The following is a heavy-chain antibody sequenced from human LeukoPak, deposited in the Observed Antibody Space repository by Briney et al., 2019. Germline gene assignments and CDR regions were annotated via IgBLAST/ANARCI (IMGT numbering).Heavy chain of an antibody. CDR3: ARGGSGYSRTITDY. Sequence: SETLSLTCTVSGGSISSYYWSWIRQPPGKGLEWIGYIYYSGSTNYNPSLKSRVTISVDTSKNQFSLKLSSVTAADTAVYYCARGGSGYSRTITDYWGQGTLVTVSS. J-gene: IGHJ4*02. CDR1: GGSISSYY. V-gene: IGHV4-59*01. D-gene: IGHD5-12*01. CDR2: IYYSGST.